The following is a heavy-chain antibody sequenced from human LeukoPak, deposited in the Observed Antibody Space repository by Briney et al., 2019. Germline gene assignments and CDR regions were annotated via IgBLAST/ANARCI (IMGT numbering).Heavy chain of an antibody. Sequence: SETLSLTCTVSGGSISSGTYYWGWIRQPPGKGLEWIGSIYHSGNAYYNQSLMSRVTISVDTSKNQFSLKVSSVTAADTAVYYCARLRSLAIHDYWGQGTLVTVSS. V-gene: IGHV4-39*07. CDR3: ARLRSLAIHDY. J-gene: IGHJ4*02. CDR2: IYHSGNA. D-gene: IGHD3-3*02. CDR1: GGSISSGTYY.